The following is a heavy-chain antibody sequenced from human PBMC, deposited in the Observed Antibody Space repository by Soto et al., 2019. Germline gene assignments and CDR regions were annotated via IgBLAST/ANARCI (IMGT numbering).Heavy chain of an antibody. CDR2: ISSSSSTI. CDR1: GFTFDDYG. CDR3: ARDDYYDTSGYLALFDY. D-gene: IGHD3-22*01. Sequence: GGSLRLSCAASGFTFDDYGMNWVRQAPGKGLEWVSYISSSSSTIYYADSVKGRFTISRDNAKNSLYLQMNSLRDEDTAVYYCARDDYYDTSGYLALFDYWGQGTLVTVSS. V-gene: IGHV3-48*02. J-gene: IGHJ4*02.